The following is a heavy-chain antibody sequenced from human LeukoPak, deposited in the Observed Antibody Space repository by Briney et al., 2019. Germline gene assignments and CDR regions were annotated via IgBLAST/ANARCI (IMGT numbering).Heavy chain of an antibody. CDR2: INPNSGGT. Sequence: GASVKVSCKASGYTFTGYYMHWVRQAPGQGLEWMGWINPNSGGTNYAQKFQGRVTMTRDTSISTAYMELSRLRSDDTAVYYCARGRRYYDFWSGYSRPLYYMDVWGKGTTVTVSS. J-gene: IGHJ6*03. V-gene: IGHV1-2*02. CDR1: GYTFTGYY. D-gene: IGHD3-3*01. CDR3: ARGRRYYDFWSGYSRPLYYMDV.